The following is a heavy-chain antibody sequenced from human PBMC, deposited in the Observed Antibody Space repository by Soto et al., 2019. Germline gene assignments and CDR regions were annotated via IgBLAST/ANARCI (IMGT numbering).Heavy chain of an antibody. CDR1: EYRFTGHY. D-gene: IGHD3-22*01. V-gene: IGHV1-2*02. CDR2: IDPKSGDT. CDR3: ARDYDKSGYDYFDP. J-gene: IGHJ5*02. Sequence: XSVKVSCNASEYRFTGHYLHWVRQAPGQGLEWMGWIDPKSGDTKYAPKFQDRVTMTRDTSISRAYMDLSSLRYDDTAVYYCARDYDKSGYDYFDPWGQGTLVTVSS.